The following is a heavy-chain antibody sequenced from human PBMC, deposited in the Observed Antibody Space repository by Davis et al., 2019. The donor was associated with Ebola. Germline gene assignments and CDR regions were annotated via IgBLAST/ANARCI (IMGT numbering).Heavy chain of an antibody. V-gene: IGHV3-30*04. CDR2: MAYDESNK. J-gene: IGHJ4*02. CDR3: VKVISSGYPYYFDC. D-gene: IGHD3-22*01. Sequence: PGGSLRLSCVASGFTLSSYAMHWVRQAPGKGLEWVAVMAYDESNKYYADSVKGRFTISRDNSKNTLYLQMNSLRAEDTAIYYCVKVISSGYPYYFDCWGQGTRVTVSS. CDR1: GFTLSSYA.